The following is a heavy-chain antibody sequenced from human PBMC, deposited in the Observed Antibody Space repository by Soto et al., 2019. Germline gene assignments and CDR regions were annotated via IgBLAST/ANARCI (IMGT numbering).Heavy chain of an antibody. CDR2: IYYSGST. D-gene: IGHD6-13*01. J-gene: IGHJ4*02. Sequence: SETLSLTCTVSGGSISSSSYYWGWIRQPPGKGLEWIGSIYYSGSTYYNPSLKSRVTISVDTSKNQFSLKLSSVTAADTAVYYCARHEVIEQQRVPRQGKQFDSWGRGTLVTAS. CDR3: ARHEVIEQQRVPRQGKQFDS. V-gene: IGHV4-39*01. CDR1: GGSISSSSYY.